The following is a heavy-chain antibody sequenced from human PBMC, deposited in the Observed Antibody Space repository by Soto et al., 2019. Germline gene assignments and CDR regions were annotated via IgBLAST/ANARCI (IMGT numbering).Heavy chain of an antibody. D-gene: IGHD3-10*01. CDR1: GDSIISSDFY. V-gene: IGHV4-39*02. CDR2: IFYLGSS. Sequence: SETLSLTCTVSGDSIISSDFYWGWVRQPPGKGLEWIGSIFYLGSSYYNPSLKSRVTMSVDTSKNQFSLRLSSVTAADTAVYYCAREKFARYYGSGRSPGPLDPWGQGTLVTVSS. J-gene: IGHJ5*02. CDR3: AREKFARYYGSGRSPGPLDP.